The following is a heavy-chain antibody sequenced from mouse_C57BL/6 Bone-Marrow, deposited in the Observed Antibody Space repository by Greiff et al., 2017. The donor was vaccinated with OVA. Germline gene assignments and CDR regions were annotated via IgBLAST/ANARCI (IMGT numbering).Heavy chain of an antibody. J-gene: IGHJ4*01. Sequence: VQLQQSGPELVKPGASVKISCNASGYSFTDYNMNWVKQSNGKSLEWIGVINPNYGTTSYNQKFKGKATLTVDQSSSTAYMQLNSLTSEDSAVYYCARFYYGSSYDYAMDYWGQGTSVTVSS. CDR1: GYSFTDYN. CDR3: ARFYYGSSYDYAMDY. V-gene: IGHV1-39*01. CDR2: INPNYGTT. D-gene: IGHD1-1*01.